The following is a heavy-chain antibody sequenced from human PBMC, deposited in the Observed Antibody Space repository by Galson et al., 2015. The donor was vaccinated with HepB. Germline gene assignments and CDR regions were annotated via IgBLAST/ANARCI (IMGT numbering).Heavy chain of an antibody. Sequence: SLRLSCAASGFIFSSHAMHWVRQAPGKGLEWVTVISDDGSNKYYVDSVKGRFTISRDNSKNTPYLQMNSLRAEDTAAYYCARATGEDHDILTGQALIDYWGQGTLVTVSS. J-gene: IGHJ4*02. CDR3: ARATGEDHDILTGQALIDY. CDR2: ISDDGSNK. V-gene: IGHV3-30*04. D-gene: IGHD3-9*01. CDR1: GFIFSSHA.